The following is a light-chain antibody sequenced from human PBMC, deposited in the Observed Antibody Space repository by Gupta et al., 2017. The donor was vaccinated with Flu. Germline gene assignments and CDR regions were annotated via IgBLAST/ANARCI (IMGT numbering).Light chain of an antibody. Sequence: QSVLTQPPSASGTPGQRVTTSCSGSNSNIGSNYVFWYQQLPGMAPKLLIYRNTQRPSGVPDRFSGSKSGTSASLAISGLRSEDEADYYCAVWDDTLSGRLFGGGTKLTVL. J-gene: IGLJ2*01. CDR2: RNT. CDR3: AVWDDTLSGRL. V-gene: IGLV1-47*01. CDR1: NSNIGSNY.